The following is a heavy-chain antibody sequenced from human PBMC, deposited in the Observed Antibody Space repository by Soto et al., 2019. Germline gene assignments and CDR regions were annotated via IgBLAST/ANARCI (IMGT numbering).Heavy chain of an antibody. Sequence: QVQLVESGGGVVQPGRSLRPSCAASGFSFNKYGIHWVRQAPGKGLEWVAVISYDGSNQYYADSVKGRFTISRDNSKNTLYLQMNSLRPEDTAVDSCAKDRGYYGSGGGDFDYWGQGTLVTVSS. CDR3: AKDRGYYGSGGGDFDY. CDR2: ISYDGSNQ. D-gene: IGHD3-10*01. CDR1: GFSFNKYG. J-gene: IGHJ4*02. V-gene: IGHV3-30*18.